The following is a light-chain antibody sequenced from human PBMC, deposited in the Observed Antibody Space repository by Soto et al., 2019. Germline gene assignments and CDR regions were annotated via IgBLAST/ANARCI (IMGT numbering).Light chain of an antibody. CDR2: AAS. V-gene: IGKV1-9*01. CDR1: QGISSY. J-gene: IGKJ4*01. Sequence: DIQLTQSPSFLSASVGDRVTITCRASQGISSYVAWYQQNPGKAPKVLLYAASTLKSGVPSRFSGSGSGTAFTLTISSLQPEDFATYHCQQVKNYPLTFGGGTRVEIK. CDR3: QQVKNYPLT.